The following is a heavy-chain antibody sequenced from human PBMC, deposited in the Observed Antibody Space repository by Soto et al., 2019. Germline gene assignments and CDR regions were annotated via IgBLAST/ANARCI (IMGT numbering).Heavy chain of an antibody. CDR2: IKSKTDGGTT. D-gene: IGHD3-22*01. J-gene: IGHJ4*02. CDR3: TTDAYYYDSSGVFDY. Sequence: PGGSLRLSCAASGFTFSNAWMNWVRQAPGRGLEWVGRIKSKTDGGTTDYAAPVKGRFTISRDDSKNTLYLQMNSLKTEDTAVYYCTTDAYYYDSSGVFDYWGQGTLVTAPQ. CDR1: GFTFSNAW. V-gene: IGHV3-15*07.